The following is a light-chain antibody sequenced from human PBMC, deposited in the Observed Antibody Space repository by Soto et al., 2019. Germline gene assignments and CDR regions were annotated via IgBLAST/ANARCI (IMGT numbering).Light chain of an antibody. CDR3: CSYAGSYTWV. Sequence: QSALTQPRSVSGSPGQSVTISCTGTSSDVGGYNSVSWYLHHPGKAPKLIIYDVSKRPSGVPDRFSGSKSGNTASLTISGLQAEDESDYYCCSYAGSYTWVFGGGTKLTVL. CDR2: DVS. J-gene: IGLJ3*02. V-gene: IGLV2-11*01. CDR1: SSDVGGYNS.